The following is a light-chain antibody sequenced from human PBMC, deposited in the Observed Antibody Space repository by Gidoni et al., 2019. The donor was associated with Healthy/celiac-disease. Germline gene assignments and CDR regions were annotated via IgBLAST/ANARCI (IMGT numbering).Light chain of an antibody. CDR1: QSVSSN. CDR3: QQYNNWPLT. CDR2: GAS. V-gene: IGKV3-15*01. J-gene: IGKJ4*01. Sequence: PLSGAPGERATLTCRASQSVSSNLAWYQQKPGQAPRLLIYGASTRATGIPARFSGSGSGTEFTLTISSLQSEDFAVYYCQQYNNWPLTFGGGTKVEIK.